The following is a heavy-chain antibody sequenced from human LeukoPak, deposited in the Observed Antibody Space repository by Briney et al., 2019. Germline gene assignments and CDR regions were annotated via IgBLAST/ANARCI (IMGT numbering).Heavy chain of an antibody. CDR2: ISYDGSNK. CDR1: GFTFSSYA. J-gene: IGHJ4*02. Sequence: GRSLRLSCAASGFTFSSYAMHWVRQAPGKGLEWVAVISYDGSNKYYADSVKGRFTISRDNSKNTLYLQMNSLRAEDTAVYYCAKVMGPVYDILTGYWNPIDYWGQGTLVTVSS. D-gene: IGHD3-9*01. V-gene: IGHV3-30-3*01. CDR3: AKVMGPVYDILTGYWNPIDY.